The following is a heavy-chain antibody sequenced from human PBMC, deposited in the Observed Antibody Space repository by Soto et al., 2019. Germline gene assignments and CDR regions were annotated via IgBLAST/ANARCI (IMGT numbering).Heavy chain of an antibody. V-gene: IGHV3-48*01. CDR1: GFTFSTYS. D-gene: IGHD2-2*01. CDR2: ISSGSSTI. J-gene: IGHJ6*03. Sequence: EVQLVESGGGLVQPWGSLRLSCADSGFTFSTYSMNWVRQAPGTGLDWVSYISSGSSTIYYAASVKVRFSLSRDNAKNSLYLQMDSLRAEDTAVYYATRSAYMDVWGTGTTVTVSS. CDR3: TRSAYMDV.